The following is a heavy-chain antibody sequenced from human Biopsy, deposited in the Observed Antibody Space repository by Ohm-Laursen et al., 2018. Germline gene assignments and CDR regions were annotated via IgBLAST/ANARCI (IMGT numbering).Heavy chain of an antibody. V-gene: IGHV1-2*02. CDR2: INAKTGDT. CDR3: TRGGYYYDSLAYYYWFDP. CDR1: GYTFTDYF. D-gene: IGHD3-22*01. J-gene: IGHJ5*02. Sequence: ASVKVSCKASGYTFTDYFVHWVRQAPGQGLEWMGWINAKTGDTNYAQKFQGRVTMTRDTSISTAYVDLSSLRSNDTAVYYCTRGGYYYDSLAYYYWFDPWGQGTLVTVSS.